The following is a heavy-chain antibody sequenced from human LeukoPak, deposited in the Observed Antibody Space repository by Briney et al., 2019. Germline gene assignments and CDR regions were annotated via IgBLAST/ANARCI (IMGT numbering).Heavy chain of an antibody. V-gene: IGHV3-74*01. Sequence: PGGSLRLSCAASGFTFSSYWIHWVRQAPGKGLVWVSRIDTDGSNTNYADSVKGRFTISRDNAQNTVYLQMNSLRSEDTAVYYCARGSSIRFLEWLPTGVDYYYYYYMDVWGKGTTVTVSS. CDR2: IDTDGSNT. CDR1: GFTFSSYW. J-gene: IGHJ6*03. D-gene: IGHD3-3*01. CDR3: ARGSSIRFLEWLPTGVDYYYYYYMDV.